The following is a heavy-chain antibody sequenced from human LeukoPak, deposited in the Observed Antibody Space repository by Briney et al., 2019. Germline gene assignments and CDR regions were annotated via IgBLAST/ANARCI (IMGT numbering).Heavy chain of an antibody. CDR2: ISSSSSYI. CDR3: ARGAVTTYDYYYMDV. CDR1: GFTFSSYS. J-gene: IGHJ6*03. Sequence: GGSLRLSCAASGFTFSSYSMNWVRQAPGKGLEWVSSISSSSSYIYYADSVKGRFTISRDNAKNSLYLQMNSLRAEDTAVYYCARGAVTTYDYYYMDVWGKGTTVTISS. D-gene: IGHD4-17*01. V-gene: IGHV3-21*01.